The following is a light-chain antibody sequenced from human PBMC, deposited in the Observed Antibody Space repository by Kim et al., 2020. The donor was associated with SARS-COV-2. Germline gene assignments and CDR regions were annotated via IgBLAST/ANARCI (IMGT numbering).Light chain of an antibody. CDR2: MTS. J-gene: IGKJ3*01. V-gene: IGKV1-5*03. CDR3: QQYRYYSYT. CDR1: QSLDDW. Sequence: DIQMTQSPSTLSANVGDRVIITCRASQSLDDWLAWCQHKPGKAPKLLIYMTSSLESGVPSRFSGSGFGTEFTLTISSLQPDDFATYYCQQYRYYSYTFGPGTKVDIK.